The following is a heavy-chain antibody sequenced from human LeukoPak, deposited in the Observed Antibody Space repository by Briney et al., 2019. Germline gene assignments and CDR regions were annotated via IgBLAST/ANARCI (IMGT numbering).Heavy chain of an antibody. CDR1: GFTFSSYW. CDR3: ARVALSQGLDA. CDR2: IKQDGSEK. V-gene: IGHV3-7*01. Sequence: PGGSLLLSCAASGFTFSSYWMSWVRQAPGKGLEWVANIKQDGSEKYYVDSVKGRFTISRDNAENKLYLQMNSLRVEDTAVYYCARVALSQGLDAWGQGTLVTVSS. D-gene: IGHD3-10*01. J-gene: IGHJ5*02.